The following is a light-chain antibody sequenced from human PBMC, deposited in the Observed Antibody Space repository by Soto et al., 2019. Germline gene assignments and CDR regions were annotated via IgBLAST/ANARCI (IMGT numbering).Light chain of an antibody. V-gene: IGLV3-21*02. J-gene: IGLJ2*01. CDR1: NIGSKS. CDR3: QVWDSSSDRVV. Sequence: SYELTQPPSVSVAPGQTARITCGGNNIGSKSVHWYQQKPGKAPVLVVYDDADRPSGIPDQFSGSNSGNTATLTISRVEAGDEADYYCQVWDSSSDRVVFGGGTKLTVL. CDR2: DDA.